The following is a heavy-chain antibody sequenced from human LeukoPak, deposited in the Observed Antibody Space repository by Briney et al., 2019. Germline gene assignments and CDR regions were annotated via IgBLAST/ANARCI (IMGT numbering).Heavy chain of an antibody. CDR2: ISAYNGNT. Sequence: ASVKVSCKASGYTFTSYDINWVRQAPGQGLEWMGWISAYNGNTNYAQKLQGRVTMTTDTSTSTAYMELRSLRSDDTAVYYCARDRYDSSGYYPSNFDYWGQGTLVTVSS. CDR3: ARDRYDSSGYYPSNFDY. V-gene: IGHV1-18*01. J-gene: IGHJ4*02. D-gene: IGHD3-22*01. CDR1: GYTFTSYD.